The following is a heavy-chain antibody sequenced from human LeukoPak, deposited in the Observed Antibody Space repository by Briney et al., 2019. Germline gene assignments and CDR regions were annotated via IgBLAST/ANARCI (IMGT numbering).Heavy chain of an antibody. CDR2: INHSGIT. V-gene: IGHV4-34*01. Sequence: SETLSLTCAVSGGSLSVSYWSWIRQPPGKGLGWVGEINHSGITNYNPSLKSRVIISVDTSKNQFSLKLNSVTAADTAVYYCTKNFDLWGRGTLVTVSS. CDR3: TKNFDL. CDR1: GGSLSVSY. J-gene: IGHJ2*01.